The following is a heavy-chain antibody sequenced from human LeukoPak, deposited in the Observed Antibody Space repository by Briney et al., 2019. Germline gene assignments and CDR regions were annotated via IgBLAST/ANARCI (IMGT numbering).Heavy chain of an antibody. CDR2: ISGSGGST. Sequence: GVSLRLSCAASGFTFSSYAMSWVRQAPGKGLEWVSAISGSGGSTYYADSVKGRFTISRDNSKNTLYLQMNSLRAEDTAVYYCAKVDSITMVRGVIYSFFDYWGQGTLVTVSS. CDR3: AKVDSITMVRGVIYSFFDY. CDR1: GFTFSSYA. D-gene: IGHD3-10*01. J-gene: IGHJ4*02. V-gene: IGHV3-23*01.